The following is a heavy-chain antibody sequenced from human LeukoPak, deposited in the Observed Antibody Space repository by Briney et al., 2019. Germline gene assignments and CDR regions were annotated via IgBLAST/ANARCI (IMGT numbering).Heavy chain of an antibody. CDR2: ISSSSSYI. Sequence: GGSLRLSCAASGFTFSSYSMNWVRQAPGKGLEWVSSISSSSSYIYYADSVKGRFTISRDNAKNSLYLQMNSLRAEDTAVYYCARSQGGNTLWFDPWGQGTLVTVSS. J-gene: IGHJ5*02. D-gene: IGHD4-23*01. CDR1: GFTFSSYS. V-gene: IGHV3-21*01. CDR3: ARSQGGNTLWFDP.